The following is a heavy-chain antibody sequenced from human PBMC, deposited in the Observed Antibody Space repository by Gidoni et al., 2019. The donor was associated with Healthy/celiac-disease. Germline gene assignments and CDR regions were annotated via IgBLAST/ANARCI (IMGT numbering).Heavy chain of an antibody. J-gene: IGHJ4*02. V-gene: IGHV4-39*01. CDR3: ARHSYSSSWYAWAYFDY. Sequence: QLQLQESGPGLVKPSETLSLTCTVSGGSISSSSYYWGWIRQPPGKGLEWIGSIYYSGSTYYNPSLKSRVTISVDTSKNQFSLKLSSVTAADTAVYYCARHSYSSSWYAWAYFDYWGQGTLVTVSS. CDR2: IYYSGST. CDR1: GGSISSSSYY. D-gene: IGHD6-13*01.